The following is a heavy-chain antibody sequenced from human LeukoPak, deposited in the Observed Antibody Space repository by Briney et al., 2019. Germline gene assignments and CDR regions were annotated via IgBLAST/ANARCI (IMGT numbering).Heavy chain of an antibody. CDR1: GFTFSSYG. CDR2: ISYDGSNK. Sequence: PSGRSLRLSCAASGFTFSSYGMHWVRQAPGKGLEWVAVISYDGSNKYYADFVKGRFTISRDNSKNTLYLQMNSLRAEDTAVYYCAKPTDADSGYDLGGFDYWGQGTLVTVSS. V-gene: IGHV3-30*18. J-gene: IGHJ4*02. D-gene: IGHD5-12*01. CDR3: AKPTDADSGYDLGGFDY.